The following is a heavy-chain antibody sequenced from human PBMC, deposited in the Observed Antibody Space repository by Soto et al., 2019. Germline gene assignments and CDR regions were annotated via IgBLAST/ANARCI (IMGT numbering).Heavy chain of an antibody. CDR1: GFSFSNYA. CDR3: AKESMPEHYGDTLFDY. D-gene: IGHD4-17*01. Sequence: EVQLLESGGALVQHGGSLRLSCTASGFSFSNYALSWVRQAPGKGLEWVSTFSAGGRTYYADSVKGRFTIARDSSRNTVHLQISILRPDDTAVYYCAKESMPEHYGDTLFDYWGQGTRVTVSS. CDR2: FSAGGRT. V-gene: IGHV3-23*01. J-gene: IGHJ4*02.